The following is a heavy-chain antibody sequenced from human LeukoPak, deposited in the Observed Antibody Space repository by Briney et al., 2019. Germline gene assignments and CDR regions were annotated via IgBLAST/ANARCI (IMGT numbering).Heavy chain of an antibody. CDR3: ASEYNGL. Sequence: GGSLRLSCAASGFTFSSSAMSWVRQAPGKGLEWVSFISNDGNKRNYGDSVKGRFTISRDDSKNTAYLQVNSLRLEDTAVYYCASEYNGLWGQGTLVTVSS. CDR1: GFTFSSSA. D-gene: IGHD2-8*01. J-gene: IGHJ4*02. V-gene: IGHV3-30*04. CDR2: ISNDGNKR.